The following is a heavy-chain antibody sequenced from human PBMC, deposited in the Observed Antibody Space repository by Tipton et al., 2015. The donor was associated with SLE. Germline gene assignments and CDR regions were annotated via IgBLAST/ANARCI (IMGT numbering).Heavy chain of an antibody. V-gene: IGHV4-59*08. D-gene: IGHD3/OR15-3a*01. CDR1: GGSISSYY. CDR2: IFYSGST. Sequence: LRLSCTVSGGSISSYYWSWIRQPPGKGLEWIGYIFYSGSTNYSPSLKSRVTISIDTSKNQFSLKLSSVTAADTAVYFCARRDADWYYFDYWGQGTLVTVSS. J-gene: IGHJ4*02. CDR3: ARRDADWYYFDY.